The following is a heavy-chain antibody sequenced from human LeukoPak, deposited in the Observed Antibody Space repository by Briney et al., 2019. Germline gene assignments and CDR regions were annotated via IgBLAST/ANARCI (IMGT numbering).Heavy chain of an antibody. CDR3: ARAVAGTNFDY. V-gene: IGHV3-13*01. CDR2: IGTAGDT. J-gene: IGHJ4*02. CDR1: GFTFSSYD. Sequence: GGSLRLFCAASGFTFSSYDMHWVRQATGKGLEWVSAIGTAGDTYYPGSVKGRFTISRENAKNSLYLQMNSLGAGDVSVYYCARAVAGTNFDYWGQGTLVTVSS. D-gene: IGHD6-19*01.